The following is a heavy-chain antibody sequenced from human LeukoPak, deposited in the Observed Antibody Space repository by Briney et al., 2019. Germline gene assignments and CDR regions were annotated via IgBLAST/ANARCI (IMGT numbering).Heavy chain of an antibody. Sequence: ASVKVSCKVSGDTLSELSMHWVRQAPGKGLEWMGGFDPEDGETIYAQKFQGRVTMTRNTSISTAYMELSSLRSEDTAVYYCARVNSGSYYRWFDPWGQGTLVTVSS. J-gene: IGHJ5*02. CDR1: GDTLSELS. CDR2: FDPEDGET. D-gene: IGHD1-26*01. CDR3: ARVNSGSYYRWFDP. V-gene: IGHV1-24*01.